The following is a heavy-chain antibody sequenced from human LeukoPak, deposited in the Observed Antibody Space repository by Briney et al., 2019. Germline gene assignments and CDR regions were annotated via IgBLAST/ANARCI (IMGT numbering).Heavy chain of an antibody. CDR1: GFTFNNYT. Sequence: PGGSLRLSCAASGFTFNNYTMTWVRQVPGKGLEWVSTISGSGGSIFYADSVRGRFTISRDNSKNTLFLQMNSLRAEDTAVYYCAKDRSLIVVVMAFHYWGQETLVTVSS. J-gene: IGHJ4*02. V-gene: IGHV3-23*01. CDR2: ISGSGGSI. CDR3: AKDRSLIVVVMAFHY. D-gene: IGHD3-22*01.